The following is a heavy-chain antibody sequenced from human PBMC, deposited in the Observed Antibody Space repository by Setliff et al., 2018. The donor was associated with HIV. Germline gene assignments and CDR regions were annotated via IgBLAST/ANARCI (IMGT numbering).Heavy chain of an antibody. V-gene: IGHV1-24*01. CDR2: FDPQGGET. Sequence: ASVKVSCKVSGFTLSEVSIHWVRQAPGKGLEWLGYFDPQGGETVYAQKFQGRVTLTEDASTDTAYMELSGLRSEDTALFYCVCRTVVAGKGLPPDSWGQGTLVTVSS. CDR3: VCRTVVAGKGLPPDS. J-gene: IGHJ4*02. D-gene: IGHD6-19*01. CDR1: GFTLSEVS.